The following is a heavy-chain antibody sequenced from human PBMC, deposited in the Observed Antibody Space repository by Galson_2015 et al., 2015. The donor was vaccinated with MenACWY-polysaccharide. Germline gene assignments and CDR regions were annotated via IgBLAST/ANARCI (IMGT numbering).Heavy chain of an antibody. V-gene: IGHV3-33*01. CDR2: IQYDGSNT. CDR3: AREGSRIVFHAFDI. J-gene: IGHJ3*02. D-gene: IGHD2-2*01. Sequence: SLRLSCAASGPRFSNSGMHWVRQAPGKGLEWVAVIQYDGSNTVYADSVKGRFTISRDNSKNTVFLEMNTPGVEDTAVYYCAREGSRIVFHAFDIWGQGTMVTVSS. CDR1: GPRFSNSG.